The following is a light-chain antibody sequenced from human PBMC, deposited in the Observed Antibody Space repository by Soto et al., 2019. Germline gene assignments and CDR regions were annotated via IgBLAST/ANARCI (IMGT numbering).Light chain of an antibody. J-gene: IGKJ2*01. CDR3: QQRRNWPRT. CDR1: QSVSSY. Sequence: EIVLTQSPATLSLSPGERATLSCRASQSVSSYLAWYQQKPGQAPRLLIYDASNRATGIPARFSGSGSGTDFTLTISSLEPEDVAVYYCQQRRNWPRTFGQGTKLEIK. V-gene: IGKV3-11*01. CDR2: DAS.